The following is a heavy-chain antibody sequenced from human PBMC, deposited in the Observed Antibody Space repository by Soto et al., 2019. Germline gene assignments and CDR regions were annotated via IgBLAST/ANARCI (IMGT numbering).Heavy chain of an antibody. V-gene: IGHV4-39*01. J-gene: IGHJ6*03. CDR1: GGSISSSSYY. Sequence: NPSETLSLTCTVSGGSISSSSYYWGWIRQPPGKGLEWIGSIYYSGSTYYNPSLKSRVTISVDTSKNQFSLKLSSVTAADTAVYYCARHAEQQLDYYYYYYMDVWGKGTTVTVSS. D-gene: IGHD6-13*01. CDR3: ARHAEQQLDYYYYYYMDV. CDR2: IYYSGST.